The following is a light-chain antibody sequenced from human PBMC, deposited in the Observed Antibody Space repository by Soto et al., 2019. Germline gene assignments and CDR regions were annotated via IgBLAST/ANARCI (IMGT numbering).Light chain of an antibody. CDR1: QSISSSY. V-gene: IGKV3-20*01. Sequence: EIVLTQSPGTLSLSPGERATLSCRASQSISSSYLAWYQQKPGQAPRLLVYGASSRATGIPDRFSGSGSGTDFTLTISRLEPEDFAVYYCQQYCSSHWTFGLGTKVEIK. CDR2: GAS. J-gene: IGKJ1*01. CDR3: QQYCSSHWT.